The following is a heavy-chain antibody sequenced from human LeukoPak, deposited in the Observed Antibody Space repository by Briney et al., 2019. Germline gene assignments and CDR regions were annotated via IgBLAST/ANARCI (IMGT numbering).Heavy chain of an antibody. Sequence: PGGSLRLSCAASGFTFSSYSMNWVRQAPGKGLEWVSSISSSXXXIYYADSVKGRFTISRDNAKNSLYLQMNSLRAEDTAVYYCASKYDYWGQGTLVTVSS. CDR3: ASKYDY. V-gene: IGHV3-21*01. J-gene: IGHJ4*02. CDR1: GFTFSSYS. CDR2: ISSSXXXI.